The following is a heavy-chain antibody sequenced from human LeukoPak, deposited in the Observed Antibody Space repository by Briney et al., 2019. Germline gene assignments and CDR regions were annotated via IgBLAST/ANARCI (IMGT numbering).Heavy chain of an antibody. V-gene: IGHV3-7*01. Sequence: GGSLRLSCAASGFTFRSYWMSWVRQAPGKGLEWVANIKQDGSEKYYVDSVKGRFTISRDNAKNSLYLQMNSLRAEDTAVYYCARDRGTYGDYDYWGQGTLVTVSS. J-gene: IGHJ4*02. CDR2: IKQDGSEK. D-gene: IGHD4-17*01. CDR3: ARDRGTYGDYDY. CDR1: GFTFRSYW.